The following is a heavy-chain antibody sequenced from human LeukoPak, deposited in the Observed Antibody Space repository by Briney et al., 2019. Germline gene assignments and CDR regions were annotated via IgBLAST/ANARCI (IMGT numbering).Heavy chain of an antibody. J-gene: IGHJ4*02. D-gene: IGHD6-13*01. V-gene: IGHV5-51*01. CDR2: IYPGDSET. CDR3: ARQAAAAVKIDY. CDR1: GYSFSTYW. Sequence: GESLKISCKGSGYSFSTYWIGWVRQVPGKGLEGMGFIYPGDSETKYSPSFQGQVTISADNSITTAYLQWSSLKASDTAMYYCARQAAAAVKIDYWGQGTLVTVSS.